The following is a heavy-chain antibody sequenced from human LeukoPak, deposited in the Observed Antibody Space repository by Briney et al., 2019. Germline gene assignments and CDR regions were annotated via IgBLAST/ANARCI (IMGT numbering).Heavy chain of an antibody. J-gene: IGHJ4*02. V-gene: IGHV3-23*01. CDR1: RFIFSIYA. Sequence: GGSLRLTCATSRFIFSIYAMSWVRQAPGKGLEWVSGISGSGGSTYYADSVKGRFTISRDNSKNTLYLQMNSLRAEDTAVYYCAKSSSCSYNDYWGQGTLVTVSS. CDR3: AKSSSCSYNDY. CDR2: ISGSGGST. D-gene: IGHD6-6*01.